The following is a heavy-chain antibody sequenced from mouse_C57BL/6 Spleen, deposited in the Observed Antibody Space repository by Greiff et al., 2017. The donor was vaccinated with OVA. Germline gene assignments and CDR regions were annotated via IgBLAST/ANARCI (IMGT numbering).Heavy chain of an antibody. CDR1: GYTFTSYW. CDR3: ARDYYGSSLRFAY. V-gene: IGHV1-59*01. CDR2: IDPSDSYT. J-gene: IGHJ3*01. D-gene: IGHD1-1*01. Sequence: QVHVKQSGAELVRPGTSVKLSCKASGYTFTSYWMHWVKQRPGQGLEWIGVIDPSDSYTNYNQKFKGKATLTVDTSSSTAYMQLSSLTSEDSAVYYCARDYYGSSLRFAYWGQGTLVTVSA.